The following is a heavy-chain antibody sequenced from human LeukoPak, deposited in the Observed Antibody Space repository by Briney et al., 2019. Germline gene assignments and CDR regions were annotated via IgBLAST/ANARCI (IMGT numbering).Heavy chain of an antibody. CDR1: GVSISSSNR. CDR3: ARDLTYYDFWSGYTVGVYYMDV. D-gene: IGHD3-3*01. J-gene: IGHJ6*03. V-gene: IGHV4-4*02. CDR2: IYHSGST. Sequence: SETLSLTCDVSGVSISSSNRWSWVRQPPGKGLEWIGEIYHSGSTNYNPSLKSRVTMSVDTSKNQFSLKLSSVTAADTAVYYCARDLTYYDFWSGYTVGVYYMDVWGKGTTVTVSS.